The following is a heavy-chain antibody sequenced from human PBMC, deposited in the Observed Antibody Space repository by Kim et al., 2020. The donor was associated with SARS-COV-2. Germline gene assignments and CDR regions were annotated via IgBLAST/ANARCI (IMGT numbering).Heavy chain of an antibody. J-gene: IGHJ4*02. D-gene: IGHD3-22*01. CDR3: AKGFGSSGYYVAAYYFDY. Sequence: GGSLRLSCAASGFTFSNFAMSWVRQAPGKGLEWVSTISSSGGPIYYADSVKGRFTISRDNSKNTLYLQVNSLRAEDTAFYYCAKGFGSSGYYVAAYYFDYWGRGTLVTISS. CDR1: GFTFSNFA. CDR2: ISSSGGPI. V-gene: IGHV3-23*01.